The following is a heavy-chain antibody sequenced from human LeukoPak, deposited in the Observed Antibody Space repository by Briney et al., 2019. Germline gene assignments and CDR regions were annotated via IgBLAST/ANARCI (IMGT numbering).Heavy chain of an antibody. CDR3: ARSARKITNWFDP. Sequence: SETLSLTCTVSGGSISSYYWSWIRQPPGKGLEWIGYIYYSGSTNYNPSLKSRVTISVDTSKNQFSLKLSSVTAADTAVYCCARSARKITNWFDPWGQGTLVTVSS. D-gene: IGHD3-3*01. CDR1: GGSISSYY. V-gene: IGHV4-59*08. J-gene: IGHJ5*02. CDR2: IYYSGST.